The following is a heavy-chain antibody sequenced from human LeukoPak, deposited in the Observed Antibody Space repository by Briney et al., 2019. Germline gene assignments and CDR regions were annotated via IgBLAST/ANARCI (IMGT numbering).Heavy chain of an antibody. Sequence: ALVKVSCKASGYTFTGYYMHWVRQAPGQRLEWMGWINAGNGNTKYSQKFQGRVTITRDTSASTAYMELSSLRSEDTAVYYCARDRWWEPTDFSFDYWGQGTLVTVSS. D-gene: IGHD1-26*01. J-gene: IGHJ4*02. CDR1: GYTFTGYY. CDR3: ARDRWWEPTDFSFDY. V-gene: IGHV1-3*01. CDR2: INAGNGNT.